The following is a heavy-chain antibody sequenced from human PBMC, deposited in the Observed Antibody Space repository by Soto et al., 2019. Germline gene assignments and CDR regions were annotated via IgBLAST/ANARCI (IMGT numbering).Heavy chain of an antibody. V-gene: IGHV1-69*13. CDR3: ARGPYYYDSSGYYRDYYYYYGMDV. CDR2: IIPIFGTA. J-gene: IGHJ6*02. D-gene: IGHD3-22*01. CDR1: GGTFSSYA. Sequence: ASVKVSCKASGGTFSSYAISWVRQAPGQGLEWMGGIIPIFGTANYAQKFQGRVTITADESTSTAYMELGSLRSEDTAVYYCARGPYYYDSSGYYRDYYYYYGMDVWGQGTTVTVSS.